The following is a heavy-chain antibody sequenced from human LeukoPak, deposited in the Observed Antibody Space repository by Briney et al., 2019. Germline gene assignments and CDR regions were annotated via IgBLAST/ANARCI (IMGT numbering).Heavy chain of an antibody. D-gene: IGHD2-15*01. CDR2: ISGSGGST. J-gene: IGHJ5*02. CDR3: AKDGIAATFNWFDP. Sequence: PGGSLRLSCAASGFTFSSYAMSWVRQAPGKGLEWVSAISGSGGSTYYADSVKGRFTISRDNSKNTLYLQMNSPRAEDTAVYYCAKDGIAATFNWFDPWGQGTLVTVSS. V-gene: IGHV3-23*01. CDR1: GFTFSSYA.